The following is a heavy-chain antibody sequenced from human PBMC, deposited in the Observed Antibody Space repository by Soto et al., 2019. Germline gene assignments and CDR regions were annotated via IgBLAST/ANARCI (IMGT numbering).Heavy chain of an antibody. D-gene: IGHD3-10*01. CDR1: GFTFSSYA. CDR3: AKDLMVRGVIEGYY. J-gene: IGHJ4*02. Sequence: EVQLLESGGGLVQPGGSLRLSCAASGFTFSSYAMSWVRQAPGKGLEWVSAVSGSGGSTYYADSVKGRFTISRDNSKNTLYLQMNSLRAEDTAVYYWAKDLMVRGVIEGYYWGQGTLVTVSS. CDR2: VSGSGGST. V-gene: IGHV3-23*01.